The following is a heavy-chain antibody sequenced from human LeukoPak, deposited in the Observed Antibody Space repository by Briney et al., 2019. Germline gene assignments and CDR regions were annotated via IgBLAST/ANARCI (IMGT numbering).Heavy chain of an antibody. V-gene: IGHV6-1*01. D-gene: IGHD1-26*01. CDR3: ARDRSPISQDYYYYGMDV. CDR2: TYYRSKWYN. Sequence: SQTLSLTCAISGDSVSSNSAAWSWIRQSPSRGLEWLGRTYYRSKWYNDYAVSVKSRITINPDTSKNQFSLQLNSVTPEDTAVYYCARDRSPISQDYYYYGMDVWGQGTTVTVSS. CDR1: GDSVSSNSAA. J-gene: IGHJ6*02.